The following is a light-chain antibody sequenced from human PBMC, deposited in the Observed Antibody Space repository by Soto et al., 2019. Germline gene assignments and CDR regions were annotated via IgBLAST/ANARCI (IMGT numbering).Light chain of an antibody. CDR2: AAS. CDR1: QDIRND. J-gene: IGKJ1*01. V-gene: IGKV1-17*01. Sequence: DIQMTQSPSSLSASVGDRVTITCRPSQDIRNDLGWFQVKPGKAPKSLIYAASRLQSGVPSRFSGSGSGTEFALTISSLQPEDFATYFCIQHNAYPWTFGQGTKVDIK. CDR3: IQHNAYPWT.